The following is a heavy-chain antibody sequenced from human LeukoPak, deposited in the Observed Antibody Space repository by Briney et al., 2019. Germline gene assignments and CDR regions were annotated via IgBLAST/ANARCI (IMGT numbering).Heavy chain of an antibody. Sequence: GGSLGLSCAASGFAFSFYAMSWLRQPPGKGLGWVSTINANSGTTSYAASVRGRFTISRDNSKNTLYLQVNTLRADDTATYYCAKPISGGLAVTADWFHPWGQGTLVVVSS. J-gene: IGHJ5*01. CDR3: AKPISGGLAVTADWFHP. D-gene: IGHD6-19*01. CDR2: INANSGTT. V-gene: IGHV3-23*01. CDR1: GFAFSFYA.